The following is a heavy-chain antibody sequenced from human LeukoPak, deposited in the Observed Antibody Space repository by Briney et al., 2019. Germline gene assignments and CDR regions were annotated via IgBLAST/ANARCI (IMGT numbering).Heavy chain of an antibody. CDR2: IIPSFGTV. CDR3: ARATSANEYSYGFHFDY. Sequence: ASVKVSCKASGTTFRSYAINWVRQAPGQGLEWMGAIIPSFGTVKYAQKFQGRVTMTADESTSTAYMDLNYLRSDDTAIYFCARATSANEYSYGFHFDYWGQGTLVTVSS. D-gene: IGHD5-18*01. V-gene: IGHV1-69*01. J-gene: IGHJ4*02. CDR1: GTTFRSYA.